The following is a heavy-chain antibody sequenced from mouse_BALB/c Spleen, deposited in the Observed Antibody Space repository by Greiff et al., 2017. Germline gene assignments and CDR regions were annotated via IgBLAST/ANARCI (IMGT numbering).Heavy chain of an antibody. CDR1: GFTFTDYY. J-gene: IGHJ2*01. CDR2: IRNEASGDTT. V-gene: IGHV7-3*02. CDR3: ARRLTCCFDY. Sequence: EVQRLQSGAGLVQPGGSLRLSCATSGFTFTDYYMSWVRQPPGKALEWVGFIRNEASGDTTEYSASVKGRFTISRDTSQSILYLSMNTLRAEDSASYSCARRLTCCFDYWGQGTTLTVSS. D-gene: IGHD4-1*01.